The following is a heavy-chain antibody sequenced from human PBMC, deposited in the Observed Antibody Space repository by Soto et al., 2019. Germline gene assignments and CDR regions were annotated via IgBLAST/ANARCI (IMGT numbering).Heavy chain of an antibody. CDR2: INPNSGCT. CDR1: GYTFTGYY. CDR3: ARDSVYYESSGYYYNGYAFDI. D-gene: IGHD3-22*01. V-gene: IGHV1-2*02. J-gene: IGHJ3*02. Sequence: QVQLVQSGAEVKKPGASVKVSCKASGYTFTGYYMHWVRQAPGQGLEWMGWINPNSGCTNYAQKFQGRVTMTRVTSISTAYMALSRLKSDDTAVYYCARDSVYYESSGYYYNGYAFDIWGQGTIVTVSS.